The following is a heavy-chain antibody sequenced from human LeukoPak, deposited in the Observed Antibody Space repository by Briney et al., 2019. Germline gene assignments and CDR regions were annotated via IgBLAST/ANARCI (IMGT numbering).Heavy chain of an antibody. CDR2: ISSSGNTI. CDR3: ASRWAPRDWEPDAFDI. D-gene: IGHD1-14*01. CDR1: GFTFSDYY. J-gene: IGHJ3*02. V-gene: IGHV3-11*04. Sequence: GGSLRLSCAASGFTFSDYYMSWIRQAPGKGLKWVSYISSSGNTIYYADSVKGRFTISRDNAKNSLYLQMNSLRAEDTAVYYCASRWAPRDWEPDAFDIWGQGTMVTVSS.